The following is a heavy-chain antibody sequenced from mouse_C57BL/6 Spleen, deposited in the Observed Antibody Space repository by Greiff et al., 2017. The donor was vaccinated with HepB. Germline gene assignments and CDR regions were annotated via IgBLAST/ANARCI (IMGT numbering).Heavy chain of an antibody. J-gene: IGHJ4*01. CDR2: INPNNGGT. CDR1: GYTFTDYY. Sequence: EVQLQQSGPELVKPGASVKISCKASGYTFTDYYMNWVKQSHGKSLEWIGDINPNNGGTSYKQKFKGKATLTVDKSSSTAYMELLSLTSEDSAVYYCAIKLGYAMDYWGQGTSVTVSS. CDR3: AIKLGYAMDY. V-gene: IGHV1-26*01. D-gene: IGHD4-1*01.